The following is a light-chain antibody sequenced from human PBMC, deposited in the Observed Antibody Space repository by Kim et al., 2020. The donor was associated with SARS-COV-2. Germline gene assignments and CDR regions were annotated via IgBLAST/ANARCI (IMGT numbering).Light chain of an antibody. CDR3: QQYDDWPPWT. V-gene: IGKV3-15*01. J-gene: IGKJ1*01. Sequence: PGERATPPSRASQSGSSNVAWYQQKPGQAPRLLIYGASTRATGIPARFSGSGSGTEFTLTISSLQSEDLAVYHCQQYDDWPPWTFGQGTKVDIK. CDR1: QSGSSN. CDR2: GAS.